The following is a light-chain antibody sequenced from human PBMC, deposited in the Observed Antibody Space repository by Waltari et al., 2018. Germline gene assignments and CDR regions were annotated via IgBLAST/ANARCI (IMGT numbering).Light chain of an antibody. V-gene: IGLV2-23*02. Sequence: QSALTQPASVSGSPGQSITISCTGTTTDVGRYDHVSWYQQHPGKPPKIMIYEVTKRPSGVSNRFSGSKSGNTASLTISGLQAEDETEYYCCSYAGSGTWVFGGGTKVTVL. CDR2: EVT. CDR3: CSYAGSGTWV. J-gene: IGLJ3*02. CDR1: TTDVGRYDH.